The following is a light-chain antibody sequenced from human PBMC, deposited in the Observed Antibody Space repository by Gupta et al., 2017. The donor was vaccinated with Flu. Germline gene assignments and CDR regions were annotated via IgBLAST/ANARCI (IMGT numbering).Light chain of an antibody. CDR3: CSYAGRSTLV. J-gene: IGLJ1*01. V-gene: IGLV2-23*02. CDR2: EVT. CDR1: SSDVGNYDL. Sequence: TSSDVGNYDLVSWYQQHPGKAPKLMIYEVTKRPSGVSNRFSGSKSGNTASLTISGLQAEDEADYYCCSYAGRSTLVFGAGTKVTFL.